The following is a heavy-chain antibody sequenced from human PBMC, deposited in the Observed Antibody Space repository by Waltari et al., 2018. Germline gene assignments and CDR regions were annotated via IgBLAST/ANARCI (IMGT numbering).Heavy chain of an antibody. V-gene: IGHV5-51*01. D-gene: IGHD3-16*01. CDR1: GYSFTSYW. CDR2: IYPVASDT. Sequence: EVQLVQSGAEVKKPGESLKISCKGSGYSFTSYWIGWVRQMPGKGLEWMGVIYPVASDTRYSPSFQGQVTISADKSISTAYLQWSSLKATDTAMYYCARPTEHPGGSADAFDIWGQGTMVTVSS. J-gene: IGHJ3*02. CDR3: ARPTEHPGGSADAFDI.